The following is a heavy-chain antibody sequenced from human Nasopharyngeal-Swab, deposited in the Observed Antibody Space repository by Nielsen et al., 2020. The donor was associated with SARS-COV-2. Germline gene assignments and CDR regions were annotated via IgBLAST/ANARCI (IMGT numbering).Heavy chain of an antibody. Sequence: ASVQVSCNASGYTFTTFDINWVRQAPAQGLEWMGWMKPNGENKILAQKFQGRGSMTSDSSISTAYMELSSLRSEDTAIYYCARGWYADFDFWGQGTLVTVSS. J-gene: IGHJ4*02. CDR3: ARGWYADFDF. CDR1: GYTFTTFD. D-gene: IGHD6-13*01. CDR2: MKPNGENK. V-gene: IGHV1-8*01.